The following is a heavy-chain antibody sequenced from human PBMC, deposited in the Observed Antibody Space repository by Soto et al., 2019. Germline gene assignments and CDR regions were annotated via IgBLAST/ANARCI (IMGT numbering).Heavy chain of an antibody. CDR2: IYYSGNT. V-gene: IGHV4-59*01. Sequence: KTSETLSLTCTVSGGSISSYYWSWIRQPPGKGLEWIGYIYYSGNTNYNPSLKSRVTISVDTSKNQFSLKLSSVTAADTAVYYCAREPYSSGWYGYFDYWGQGTLVTVSS. D-gene: IGHD6-19*01. J-gene: IGHJ4*02. CDR3: AREPYSSGWYGYFDY. CDR1: GGSISSYY.